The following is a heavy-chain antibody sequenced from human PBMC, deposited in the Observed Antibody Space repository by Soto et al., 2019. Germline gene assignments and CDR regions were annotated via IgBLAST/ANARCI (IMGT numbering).Heavy chain of an antibody. Sequence: QVQLQESGPGLVKPSQTLSLTCTVSGGSISSGGYYWSWIRQHPGKGLEWIGYIYYSGSTYYNPSLKRRVTISVDTSKNQFYLKLSSVTAADTAVYYCARANKATVVTPEYPPYYFDYWGQGTLVTVSS. J-gene: IGHJ4*02. CDR2: IYYSGST. CDR3: ARANKATVVTPEYPPYYFDY. D-gene: IGHD4-17*01. V-gene: IGHV4-31*03. CDR1: GGSISSGGYY.